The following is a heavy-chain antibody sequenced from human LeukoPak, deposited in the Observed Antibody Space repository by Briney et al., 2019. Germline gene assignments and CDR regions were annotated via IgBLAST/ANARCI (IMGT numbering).Heavy chain of an antibody. CDR1: GFTFSSYA. Sequence: GGSLRLSCAASGFTFSSYAMSWVRQAPGKGLEWVSAISGSGGSTYYADSVKGRFTISRDNSKNTLYLQMNSPRAEDTAVYYCAKSGNSGGYYFDYWGQGTLVTVSS. D-gene: IGHD4-23*01. CDR2: ISGSGGST. CDR3: AKSGNSGGYYFDY. J-gene: IGHJ4*02. V-gene: IGHV3-23*01.